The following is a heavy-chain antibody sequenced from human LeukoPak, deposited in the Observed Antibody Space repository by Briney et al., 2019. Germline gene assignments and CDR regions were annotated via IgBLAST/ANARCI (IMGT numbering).Heavy chain of an antibody. CDR3: ARGEREEQPLIDY. D-gene: IGHD6-13*01. CDR1: AFTFSDYY. V-gene: IGHV3-11*06. J-gene: IGHJ4*02. Sequence: TGGSLRLSCAASAFTFSDYYMSWIRQAQGKGLEWVSYISSSSSYTKYADSVKGRFTISRDNAKNSLYLQMNSLRAEDTAVYYCARGEREEQPLIDYWGQGTLVTVSS. CDR2: ISSSSSYT.